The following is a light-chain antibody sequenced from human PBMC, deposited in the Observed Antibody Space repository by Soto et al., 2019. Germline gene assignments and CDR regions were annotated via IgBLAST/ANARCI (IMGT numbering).Light chain of an antibody. J-gene: IGKJ4*02. CDR2: DAS. V-gene: IGKV3-11*01. Sequence: EIVLTQSPATLSLSPGERATLSCRASQSLSTYLAWYHQRPGQAPRLLIYDASNRATGIPARFSGSGSGTDFTLSLSGLEPEDFAVYYCQHRDSWPLTVGGGTRLDIK. CDR3: QHRDSWPLT. CDR1: QSLSTY.